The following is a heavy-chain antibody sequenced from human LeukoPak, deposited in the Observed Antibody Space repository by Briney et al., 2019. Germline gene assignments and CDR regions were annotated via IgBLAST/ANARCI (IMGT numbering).Heavy chain of an antibody. CDR2: MYYRVST. Sequence: SETLSLTCTVAGGSLSIDYWGWVRHPPGEGRGWVGYMYYRVSTNYNPSLKSRVTIAVDTSKNQFSLKLSSVTAADTAVYYCARHYLPRYYYDSSGYYYWFDPWGQGTLVTVSS. CDR1: GGSLSIDY. D-gene: IGHD3-22*01. V-gene: IGHV4-59*08. CDR3: ARHYLPRYYYDSSGYYYWFDP. J-gene: IGHJ5*02.